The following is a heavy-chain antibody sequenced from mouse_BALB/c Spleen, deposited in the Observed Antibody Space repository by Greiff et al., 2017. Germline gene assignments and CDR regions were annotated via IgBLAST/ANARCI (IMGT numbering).Heavy chain of an antibody. D-gene: IGHD1-1*01. CDR2: INSNGGST. CDR3: ARVTTVDAMDY. V-gene: IGHV5-6-3*01. CDR1: GFTFSSYG. Sequence: VQLKESGGGLVQPGGSLKLSCAASGFTFSSYGMSWVRQTPDKRLELVATINSNGGSTYYPDSVKGRFTISRDNAKNTLYLQMSSLKSEDIAMYYCARVTTVDAMDYWGQGTSVTVSS. J-gene: IGHJ4*01.